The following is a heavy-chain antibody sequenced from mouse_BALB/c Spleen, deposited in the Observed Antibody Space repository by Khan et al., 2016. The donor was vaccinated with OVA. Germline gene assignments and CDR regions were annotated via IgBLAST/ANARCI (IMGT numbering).Heavy chain of an antibody. CDR1: GYSITSGYA. D-gene: IGHD1-1*01. J-gene: IGHJ2*01. Sequence: EVKLEESGPGLVKPSQSLSLTCTVTGYSITSGYAWNWIRQFPGNKLEWMGYISYSGGTSHNPSLKSRISITRDTSKNQFFLQLNSVTTEDTATYYCARGNYYGYYFDYWGQGTPLTVSS. CDR2: ISYSGGT. CDR3: ARGNYYGYYFDY. V-gene: IGHV3-2*02.